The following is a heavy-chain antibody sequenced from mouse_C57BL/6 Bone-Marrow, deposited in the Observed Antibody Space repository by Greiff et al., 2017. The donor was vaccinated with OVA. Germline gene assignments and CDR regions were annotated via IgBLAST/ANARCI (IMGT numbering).Heavy chain of an antibody. D-gene: IGHD1-1*01. CDR1: GFNIKDDY. V-gene: IGHV14-4*01. Sequence: VQLQQSGAELVGPGASVKLSCTASGFNIKDDYMHWVKQRPEQGLEWIGWIDPENGDTEYASKFQGKATITADTSSNTAYLQLSSLTSEDTAVYYCTRYYGSSYEVYWGQGTLVTVSA. CDR3: TRYYGSSYEVY. J-gene: IGHJ3*01. CDR2: IDPENGDT.